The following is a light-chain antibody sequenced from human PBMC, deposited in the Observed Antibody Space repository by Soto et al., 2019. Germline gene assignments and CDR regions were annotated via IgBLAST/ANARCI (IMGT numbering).Light chain of an antibody. CDR2: RDN. Sequence: QSVLTQPPSASGTPGQRVPISCSGTSSNIGSNTVNWYQHLPGAAPKLLIYRDNQRPSGVPDRFSGSKSGTSASLGISGLQSEDAADYYCAAWDDSLRGFVFGTGTKLTVL. J-gene: IGLJ1*01. CDR3: AAWDDSLRGFV. V-gene: IGLV1-44*01. CDR1: SSNIGSNT.